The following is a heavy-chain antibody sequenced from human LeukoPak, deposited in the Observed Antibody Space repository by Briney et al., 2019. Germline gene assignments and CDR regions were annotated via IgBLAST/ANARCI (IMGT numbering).Heavy chain of an antibody. CDR1: GYSFTSFW. CDR3: ARLNGYCSSTSCYGPIDY. CDR2: IYPGDSGT. D-gene: IGHD2-2*01. V-gene: IGHV5-51*01. J-gene: IGHJ4*02. Sequence: GGSLKISCQGSGYSFTSFWIGWVGRLPGKGREGMGVIYPGDSGTRYSPSFQGQVPLSADKSISTAYLQWSSLKASDTAMYYCARLNGYCSSTSCYGPIDYWGQGTLVTVSS.